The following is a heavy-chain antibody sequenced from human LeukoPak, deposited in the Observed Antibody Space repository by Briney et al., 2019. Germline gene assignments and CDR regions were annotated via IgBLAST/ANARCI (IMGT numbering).Heavy chain of an antibody. Sequence: SETLSLTCAVYGGSFSGYYWSWIRQPPGKGLEWIGEINHSGSTNYNPSLKSRVTISVDTSKNQFSLKLSSVTAADTAVYYCARGNYYYDSSGPKVLKYFDYWGQGTLVTVSS. V-gene: IGHV4-34*01. CDR2: INHSGST. J-gene: IGHJ4*02. D-gene: IGHD3-22*01. CDR1: GGSFSGYY. CDR3: ARGNYYYDSSGPKVLKYFDY.